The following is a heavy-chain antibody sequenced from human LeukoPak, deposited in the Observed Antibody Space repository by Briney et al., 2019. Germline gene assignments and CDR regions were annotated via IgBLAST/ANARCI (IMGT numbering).Heavy chain of an antibody. CDR1: GFTFSSYA. V-gene: IGHV3-23*01. D-gene: IGHD1-26*01. J-gene: IGHJ4*02. Sequence: PGGSLRLSCGASGFTFSSYAMSWVRQAPGKGLEWVSAFSESGGSTYYADSVKGRFIISRDNSNNALFLQMDRLRAEDTAVYYCAKGYLYHDYWGQGTLVTVSS. CDR2: FSESGGST. CDR3: AKGYLYHDY.